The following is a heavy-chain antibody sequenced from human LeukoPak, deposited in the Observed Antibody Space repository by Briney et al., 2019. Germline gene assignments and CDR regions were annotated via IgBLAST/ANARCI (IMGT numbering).Heavy chain of an antibody. D-gene: IGHD3-9*01. CDR3: TTDWIVRYFDYFDY. J-gene: IGHJ4*02. CDR2: IKSKTDGGTT. CDR1: GFTFSNAW. V-gene: IGHV3-15*01. Sequence: GGSLRLSCAASGFTFSNAWMSWVRQAPGKGLEWVGRIKSKTDGGTTDYAAPVKGRFTISRADSKNTLYLQMNSLKTEDTAVYYCTTDWIVRYFDYFDYWGQGTLVTVSS.